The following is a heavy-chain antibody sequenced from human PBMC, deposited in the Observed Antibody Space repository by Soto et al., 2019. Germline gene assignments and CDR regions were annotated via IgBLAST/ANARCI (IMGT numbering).Heavy chain of an antibody. Sequence: HVQLQESGPGLLKPSETLSLTCSVSGGSVNNRTYYWSWIRQPPGKRLEWIGYVYYSGTTNDNPSLQSRVSISVDTSKNQFSLSLRSVTAADTALYYCARTKAAPNKLRSRDYFDYWGHGTLVTLSS. CDR2: VYYSGTT. D-gene: IGHD2-15*01. CDR3: ARTKAAPNKLRSRDYFDY. V-gene: IGHV4-61*01. CDR1: GGSVNNRTYY. J-gene: IGHJ4*01.